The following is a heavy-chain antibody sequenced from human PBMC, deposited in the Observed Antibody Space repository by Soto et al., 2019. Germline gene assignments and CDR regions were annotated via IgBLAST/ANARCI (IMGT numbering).Heavy chain of an antibody. J-gene: IGHJ3*02. CDR1: GGSISSSSYY. CDR2: IYYSGST. CDR3: ARLPLWFGESEDAFDI. V-gene: IGHV4-39*01. Sequence: PSETLSLTCTVSGGSISSSSYYWGWIRQPPGKGLEWIGSIYYSGSTYYNPSLKSRVTISVDTSKNQFSLKLSSVTAAGTAVYYCARLPLWFGESEDAFDIWGQGTMVTV. D-gene: IGHD3-10*01.